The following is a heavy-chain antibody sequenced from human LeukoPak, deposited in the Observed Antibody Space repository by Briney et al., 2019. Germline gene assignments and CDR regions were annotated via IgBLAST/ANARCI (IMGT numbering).Heavy chain of an antibody. V-gene: IGHV3-7*01. D-gene: IGHD6-19*01. CDR1: GFTFSSYW. CDR2: IKQDGSEK. J-gene: IGHJ6*03. Sequence: GGSLRLPCAASGFTFSSYWMSWVRQAPGKWLEWVANIKQDGSEKYYVDSVKGRFTISRDNAKNSLYLQMNSLRAEDTAVYYCARDSSGWYYYYYMDVWGKGTTVTISS. CDR3: ARDSSGWYYYYYMDV.